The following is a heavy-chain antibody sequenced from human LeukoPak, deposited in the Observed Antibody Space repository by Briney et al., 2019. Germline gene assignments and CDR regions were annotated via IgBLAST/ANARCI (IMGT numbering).Heavy chain of an antibody. CDR2: IYYSGST. CDR1: GGSISSYY. V-gene: IGHV4-59*01. J-gene: IGHJ4*02. Sequence: PSQTLSLTCTVSGGSISSYYWSWIRQPPGKGLEWIGYIYYSGSTNYNPSLKSRVTISVDTSKNQFSLKLSSVTAADTAVYYCARVGFGGYSGSYYFDYWGQGTLVTVSS. CDR3: ARVGFGGYSGSYYFDY. D-gene: IGHD5-12*01.